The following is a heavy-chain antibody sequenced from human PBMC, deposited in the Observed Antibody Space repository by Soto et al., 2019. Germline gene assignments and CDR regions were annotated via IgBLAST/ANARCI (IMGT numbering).Heavy chain of an antibody. CDR1: GGDFSSYT. CDR3: AREGLVLVPTTVNSDYYYYAMDV. J-gene: IGHJ6*02. V-gene: IGHV1-69*13. D-gene: IGHD2-2*01. CDR2: IIPRSATS. Sequence: SVKVSCKASGGDFSSYTFSWVRQAPGQGLEWMGRIIPRSATSNYAQKFQGRVTITADESTNTAYMELSSLRSEDTAVYYCAREGLVLVPTTVNSDYYYYAMDVWGQGTTVTVSS.